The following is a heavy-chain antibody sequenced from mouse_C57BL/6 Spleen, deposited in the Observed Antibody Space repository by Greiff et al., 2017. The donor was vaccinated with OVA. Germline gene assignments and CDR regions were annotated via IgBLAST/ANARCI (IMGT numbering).Heavy chain of an antibody. CDR2: INPNYGTT. V-gene: IGHV1-39*01. Sequence: EVKLMESGPELVKPGASVKISCKASGYSFTDYNMNWVKQSHGKSLEWIGVINPNYGTTSYNQKFKGKATLTVDQSSSTAYMQLNSLTSEDSAVYYCARESTRYYYAMDYWGQGTSVTVSS. J-gene: IGHJ4*01. D-gene: IGHD5-1*01. CDR1: GYSFTDYN. CDR3: ARESTRYYYAMDY.